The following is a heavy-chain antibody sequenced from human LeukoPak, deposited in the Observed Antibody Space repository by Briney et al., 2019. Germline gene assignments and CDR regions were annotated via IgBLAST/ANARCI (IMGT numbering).Heavy chain of an antibody. Sequence: SQTLSLTCTVSGDSINSGGGYHWSWIRQPPGKGLEWIGYIYYIGSPSYSPSLKSRVTISVDKSKNQFSLKLSFVTAADTAVYYCASGPSQRWLPFWGQGTLVTVSS. CDR1: GDSINSGGGYH. V-gene: IGHV4-30-2*01. CDR2: IYYIGSP. CDR3: ASGPSQRWLPF. D-gene: IGHD5-24*01. J-gene: IGHJ4*02.